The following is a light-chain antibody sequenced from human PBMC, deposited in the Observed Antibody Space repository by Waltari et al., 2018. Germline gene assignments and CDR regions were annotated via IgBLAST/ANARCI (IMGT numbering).Light chain of an antibody. J-gene: IGLJ3*02. CDR3: SSYGSINTWL. CDR2: DVT. CDR1: SSDVGSYNI. V-gene: IGLV2-23*02. Sequence: QSALTQAASVSGSPGQSITISCTGTSSDVGSYNIVSWYQPHPGNAPKLIISDVTQRPSGVSNRFSGSKSGNTASLTISGLQAEDEADYFCSSYGSINTWLFGGGTKLTVL.